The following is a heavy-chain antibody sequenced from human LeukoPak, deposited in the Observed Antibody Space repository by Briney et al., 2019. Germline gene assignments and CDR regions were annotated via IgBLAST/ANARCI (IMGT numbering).Heavy chain of an antibody. V-gene: IGHV3-21*01. CDR2: ISSSSGYI. CDR3: ARDPWNGYYTDY. J-gene: IGHJ4*02. CDR1: GFTFNDHY. D-gene: IGHD3-3*01. Sequence: PGGSLRLSCAASGFTFNDHYMSWVRQAPGKRLEWVSSISSSSGYIYYADSVKGRFTISRDNAKNSLYLQMNSLRAEDTAVYYCARDPWNGYYTDYWGQGTLVTVSS.